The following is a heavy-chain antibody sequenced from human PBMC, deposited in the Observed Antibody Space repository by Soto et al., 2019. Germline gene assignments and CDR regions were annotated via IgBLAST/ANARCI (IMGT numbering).Heavy chain of an antibody. CDR1: GFSLSTFGMG. CDR3: VNSRDSSPSDY. Sequence: SGPTLVNPTQTLTLTCTFSGFSLSTFGMGVGWIRQPPGKAMEWLALIYWNDDKRYSPSLRSRLTITKDTSKNLVVLRMTNMDPVDTATYHCVNSRDSSPSDYWGQGTLVTVSS. D-gene: IGHD2-21*02. CDR2: IYWNDDK. V-gene: IGHV2-5*01. J-gene: IGHJ4*02.